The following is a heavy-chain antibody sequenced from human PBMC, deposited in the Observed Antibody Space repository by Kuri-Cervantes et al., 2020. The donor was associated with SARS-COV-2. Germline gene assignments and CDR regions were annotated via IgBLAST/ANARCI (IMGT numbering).Heavy chain of an antibody. J-gene: IGHJ4*02. Sequence: GGSLRLSCAASGFTFSSYGMHWVRQAPGKGLKWVAVISYDGSNKYYADSVKGRFTLSRDNAKNMLFLQMNRLRAEDTAVYYCVRDGDHWTFDYWGQGTLVTISS. V-gene: IGHV3-30*03. CDR1: GFTFSSYG. D-gene: IGHD1-1*01. CDR3: VRDGDHWTFDY. CDR2: ISYDGSNK.